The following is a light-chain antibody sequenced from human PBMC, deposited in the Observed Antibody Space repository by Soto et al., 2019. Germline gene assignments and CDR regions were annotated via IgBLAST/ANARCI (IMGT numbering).Light chain of an antibody. V-gene: IGKV1-5*03. CDR3: QQYNSYRA. CDR1: ESIDSW. CDR2: KAS. Sequence: DIQITQSPSTLSASVGDRVTITCRASESIDSWLAWHQQKPGRAPKLLISKASSLESGVPSRFSGSGFGTEFTLTISSLQPDDFATYYCQQYNSYRALGQGTKVDIK. J-gene: IGKJ1*01.